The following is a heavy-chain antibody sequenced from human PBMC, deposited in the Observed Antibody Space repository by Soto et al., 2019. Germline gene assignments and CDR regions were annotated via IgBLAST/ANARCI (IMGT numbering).Heavy chain of an antibody. CDR1: GFTFSSYA. CDR3: AKLSKAAVEGGGGDMDV. V-gene: IGHV3-23*01. Sequence: EVQLLESGGGLAQPGGSLRLSCAASGFTFSSYAMSWVRQAPGKGLDWVSTISGSGRNTYYADSVKGRFAISRDNSKNTLYLQVSSLRAEDAAVYYCAKLSKAAVEGGGGDMDVWGKGTTVNVSS. J-gene: IGHJ6*03. CDR2: ISGSGRNT. D-gene: IGHD6-13*01.